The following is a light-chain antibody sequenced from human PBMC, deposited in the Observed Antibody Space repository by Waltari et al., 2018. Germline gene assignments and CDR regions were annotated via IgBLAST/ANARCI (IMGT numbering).Light chain of an antibody. V-gene: IGKV3-20*01. CDR3: QHYVRLPAT. J-gene: IGKJ1*01. CDR2: HAS. CDR1: QSVSKY. Sequence: EIVLTQSQGTLSLSPGARVTLSCRASQSVSKYLAWYQQRPGQAPRLLLYHASTRATGIPDRFSGSGSGTDFSLTISRLEPEDFAVYYCQHYVRLPATFGQGTRVEIK.